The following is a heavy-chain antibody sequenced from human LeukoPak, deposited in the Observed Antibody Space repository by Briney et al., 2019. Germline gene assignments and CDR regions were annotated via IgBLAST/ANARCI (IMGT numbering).Heavy chain of an antibody. CDR1: GFTFSDYY. J-gene: IGHJ4*02. Sequence: PGGSLRLSCAASGFTFSDYYMSWIRLAPGKGLEWVSYISSSSSYTNYADSVKGRFTISRDNAKNSLYLQMNSLRAEDSAVYYCARDAVSLAAAGTSDYWGQGSLVTVSS. CDR3: ARDAVSLAAAGTSDY. D-gene: IGHD6-13*01. CDR2: ISSSSSYT. V-gene: IGHV3-11*05.